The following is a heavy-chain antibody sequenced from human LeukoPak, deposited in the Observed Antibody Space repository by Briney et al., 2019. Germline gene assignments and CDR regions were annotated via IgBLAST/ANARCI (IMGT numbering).Heavy chain of an antibody. CDR3: AHLYYDFWSGSPVLGHAFDI. J-gene: IGHJ3*02. D-gene: IGHD3-3*01. V-gene: IGHV2-5*02. Sequence: ESGPTLVNPTQTLTLTCSFSGFSLRSSGVAVAWIRQPPGKALEWLALIYWDDDKRYSPSLKSRLTITKDTSKNQVVLTMTNMDPVDTATYYCAHLYYDFWSGSPVLGHAFDIWGQGTMVTVSS. CDR2: IYWDDDK. CDR1: GFSLRSSGVA.